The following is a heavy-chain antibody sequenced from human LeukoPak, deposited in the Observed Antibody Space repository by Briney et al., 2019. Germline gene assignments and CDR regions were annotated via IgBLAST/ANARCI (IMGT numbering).Heavy chain of an antibody. Sequence: GASVKVSCKASGYTFTGYYMRWVRQAPGQGLEWMGWINPNSGGTNYAQKFQGRVTMTRDTSISTAYMELSRLRSDDTAVYYCAREYSSSSGRRAFDIWGQGTMVTVSS. CDR3: AREYSSSSGRRAFDI. D-gene: IGHD6-6*01. CDR1: GYTFTGYY. V-gene: IGHV1-2*02. J-gene: IGHJ3*02. CDR2: INPNSGGT.